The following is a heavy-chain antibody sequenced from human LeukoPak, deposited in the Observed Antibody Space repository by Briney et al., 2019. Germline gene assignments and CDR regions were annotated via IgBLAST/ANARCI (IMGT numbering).Heavy chain of an antibody. CDR3: ARGQYCSGGSCYLNLDY. J-gene: IGHJ4*02. D-gene: IGHD2-15*01. CDR1: RFTLISYL. Sequence: GGALRLSRVASRFTLISYLMHWVRPAPGKGLVWVSRINSDGSSTSYADSVKGRFTISRDNAKNTLNLQMQRLRAEDTAVYYCARGQYCSGGSCYLNLDYWGQGSLVTVSS. V-gene: IGHV3-74*01. CDR2: INSDGSST.